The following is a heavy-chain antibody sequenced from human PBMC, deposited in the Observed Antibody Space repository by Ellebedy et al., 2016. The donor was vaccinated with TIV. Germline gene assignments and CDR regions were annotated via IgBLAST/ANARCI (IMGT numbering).Heavy chain of an antibody. CDR3: ARAQDIVVVPAALHLLPLDY. CDR2: IIPIFGTA. CDR1: GGTFSSYA. V-gene: IGHV1-69*13. Sequence: SVKVSCXASGGTFSSYAISWVRQAPGQGLEWMGGIIPIFGTANYAQKFQGRVTITADESTSTAYMELSSLRSEDTAVYYCARAQDIVVVPAALHLLPLDYWGQGTLVTVSS. J-gene: IGHJ4*02. D-gene: IGHD2-2*01.